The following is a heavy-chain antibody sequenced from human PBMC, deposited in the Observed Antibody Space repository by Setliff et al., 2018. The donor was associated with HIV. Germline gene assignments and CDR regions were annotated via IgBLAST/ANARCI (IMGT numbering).Heavy chain of an antibody. CDR1: GGSISSYY. D-gene: IGHD1-7*01. J-gene: IGHJ5*01. CDR3: AKRAVQDGTVTSSNWFES. CDR2: IYYSGMT. V-gene: IGHV4-59*08. Sequence: SETLSLTCTVSGGSISSYYWSWIRQPPGKGLEWIGDIYYSGMTNYNPSLTSRVTMSTDTPNNRFALKLTSVTAADTAVYYCAKRAVQDGTVTSSNWFESWGQGTLVTVSS.